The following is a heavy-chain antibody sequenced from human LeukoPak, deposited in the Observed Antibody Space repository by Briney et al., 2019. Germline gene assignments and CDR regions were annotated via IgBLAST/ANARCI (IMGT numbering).Heavy chain of an antibody. CDR3: ARDHLDIVPTIYSY. V-gene: IGHV1-18*01. CDR2: ISTYNGSA. Sequence: ASVKVSCKASGGTFSSYAITWVRQAPGQGLEWLGWISTYNGSANYAQKFQGRVTLTTDTSASIAYLELRSLRSDDTALYYCARDHLDIVPTIYSYWGQGTLVTVSS. CDR1: GGTFSSYA. D-gene: IGHD5-12*01. J-gene: IGHJ4*02.